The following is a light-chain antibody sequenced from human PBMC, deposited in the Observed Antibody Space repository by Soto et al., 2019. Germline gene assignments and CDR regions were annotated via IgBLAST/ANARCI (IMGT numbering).Light chain of an antibody. CDR1: QSVRSW. CDR3: QQYDNYPLT. J-gene: IGKJ4*01. V-gene: IGKV1-5*01. Sequence: IQMTQSPSTLSASVGDRVTITCRASQSVRSWLAWYQQKPGRAPKFLIYDASSLESGVPSRFSGSGSGTEFTLTISNLQPDDFATYYCQQYDNYPLTVGGGTKVDSK. CDR2: DAS.